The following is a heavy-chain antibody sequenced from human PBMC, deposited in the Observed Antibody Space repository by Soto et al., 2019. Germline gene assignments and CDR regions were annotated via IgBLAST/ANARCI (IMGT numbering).Heavy chain of an antibody. CDR2: MHTGGNEK. D-gene: IGHD3-9*01. V-gene: IGHV3-33*08. Sequence: QVQLVESGGGVVQPGGSLRLSCAASGFTFSYYGFHWVRQAPGKGLEWVAVMHTGGNEKYSVGSVKGRFTVSRDDSRNMVSLEMSGLRSEDTVVYFWARVADTTGHSSHFDLWGRGARVAVS. CDR3: ARVADTTGHSSHFDL. CDR1: GFTFSYYG. J-gene: IGHJ4*02.